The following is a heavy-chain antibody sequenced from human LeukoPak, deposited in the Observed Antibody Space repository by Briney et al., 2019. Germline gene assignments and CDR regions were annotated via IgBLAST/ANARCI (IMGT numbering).Heavy chain of an antibody. V-gene: IGHV1-69*13. D-gene: IGHD3-10*01. Sequence: VASVTVSCKASGGTFSSYAISWVRQAPGQGLEWMGGIIPIFGTANYAQKFQGRVTITADESTSTAYMELSSLRSEDTAVYYCASYYYGSGSYYPLDYWGQGTLVTVSS. J-gene: IGHJ4*02. CDR2: IIPIFGTA. CDR3: ASYYYGSGSYYPLDY. CDR1: GGTFSSYA.